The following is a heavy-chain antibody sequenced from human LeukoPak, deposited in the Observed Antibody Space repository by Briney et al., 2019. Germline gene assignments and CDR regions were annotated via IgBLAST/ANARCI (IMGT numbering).Heavy chain of an antibody. J-gene: IGHJ4*02. CDR1: GGSMSGSF. Sequence: SETLSLTCTVSGGSMSGSFWSWIRQPAGKGLEWIGRIYSSGRTNYNPSLKSRVTMSLDTSKSQFSLKLTSVTAADRAVYYCARAPGGCGGTCPFDYWGQGTLVTVSS. V-gene: IGHV4-4*07. CDR3: ARAPGGCGGTCPFDY. CDR2: IYSSGRT. D-gene: IGHD2-15*01.